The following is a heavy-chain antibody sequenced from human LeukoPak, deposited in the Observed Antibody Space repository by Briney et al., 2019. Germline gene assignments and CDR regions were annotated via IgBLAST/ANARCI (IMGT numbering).Heavy chain of an antibody. V-gene: IGHV1-24*01. CDR2: FDPEDGET. CDR1: GYTFPRYG. CDR3: ATDGLTERRILYI. Sequence: GASVKVSCKASGYTFPRYGITWVRQAPGKGLEWMGGFDPEDGETIYAQKFQGRVTMTEDTSTDTASMELSSLRSEDTAVYYCATDGLTERRILYIWGQGTMVTVSS. D-gene: IGHD3-9*01. J-gene: IGHJ3*02.